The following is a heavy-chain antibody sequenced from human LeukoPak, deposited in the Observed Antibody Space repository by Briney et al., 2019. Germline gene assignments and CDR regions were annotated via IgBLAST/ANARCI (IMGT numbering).Heavy chain of an antibody. CDR2: ISAYNGNT. Sequence: ASVKVSCKASGYTFTSYGISWVRQAPGQGLEWMGWISAYNGNTNYAQKLQGRVTMTTDTSTSTAYMELRSLRSDDTAVYSCARDQAFGGVIALDYWGQGTLVTASS. V-gene: IGHV1-18*01. CDR3: ARDQAFGGVIALDY. D-gene: IGHD3-16*02. J-gene: IGHJ4*02. CDR1: GYTFTSYG.